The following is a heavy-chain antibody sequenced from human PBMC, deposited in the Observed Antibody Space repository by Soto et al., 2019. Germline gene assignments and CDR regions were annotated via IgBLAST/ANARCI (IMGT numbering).Heavy chain of an antibody. Sequence: ASVKVSCKASGYIFSANYIHWVRQAPGQGLEWLGWINPHSGATNYAQKFLGRVTMSADTSAGTAYMELARLKSDDTAVYYCESAQARGFSNWFDPWGRGTLVTVSS. V-gene: IGHV1-2*02. CDR3: ESAQARGFSNWFDP. J-gene: IGHJ5*02. D-gene: IGHD3-3*01. CDR2: INPHSGAT. CDR1: GYIFSANY.